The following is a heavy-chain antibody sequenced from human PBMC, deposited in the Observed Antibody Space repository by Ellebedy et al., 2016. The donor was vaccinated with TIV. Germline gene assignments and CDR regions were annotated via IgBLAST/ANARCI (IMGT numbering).Heavy chain of an antibody. D-gene: IGHD5-24*01. CDR2: IYYSGST. V-gene: IGHV4-61*08. J-gene: IGHJ4*02. Sequence: MPSETLSLTCAVSGGSISSGGYSWSWIRQPPGKGLEWIGYIYYSGSTNYNPSLKSRVTISVDTSKNQFSLKLSSVTAADTAVYYCARHVEMATRYDYWGQGTLVTVSS. CDR3: ARHVEMATRYDY. CDR1: GGSISSGGYS.